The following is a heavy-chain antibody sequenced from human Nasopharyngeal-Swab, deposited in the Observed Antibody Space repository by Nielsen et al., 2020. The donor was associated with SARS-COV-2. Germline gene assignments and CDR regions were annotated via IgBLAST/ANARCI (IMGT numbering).Heavy chain of an antibody. CDR3: ARDLDVNMNRGDPGD. CDR2: ISGTSNYI. D-gene: IGHD3-10*01. Sequence: GGSLRLSCAASGFTFSSYTMNWVRQTPGKGLEWVSSISGTSNYINFAGSVKGRFTISRDNAKNSLYLQMNSLRVEDTAVYYCARDLDVNMNRGDPGDWGQGTLVTVSS. J-gene: IGHJ4*02. CDR1: GFTFSSYT. V-gene: IGHV3-21*01.